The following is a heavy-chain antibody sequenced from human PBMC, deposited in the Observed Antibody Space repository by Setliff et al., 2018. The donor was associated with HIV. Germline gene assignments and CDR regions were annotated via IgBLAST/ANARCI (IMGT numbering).Heavy chain of an antibody. Sequence: GGSLRLSCAASGFNFKDFSMHWVRQAPGKGLEWVSGISWNSDGRSTNYADSVKGRFTMSRDNAKNTLHLQMNSLRAEDTALYYCARGDQTGYYTTYYYYMDLWGKGTTVTVSS. CDR3: ARGDQTGYYTTYYYYMDL. D-gene: IGHD3-9*01. J-gene: IGHJ6*03. CDR2: ISWNSDGRST. V-gene: IGHV3-9*01. CDR1: GFNFKDFS.